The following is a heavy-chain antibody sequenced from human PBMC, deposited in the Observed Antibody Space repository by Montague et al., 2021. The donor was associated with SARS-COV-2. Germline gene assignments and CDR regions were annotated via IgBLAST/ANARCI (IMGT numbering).Heavy chain of an antibody. Sequence: SLRLSCAASGLTVSSNYMSWVRQAPGKGLEWVSVIYSGGSTYYADSVKGRFTISRDNSKNTLYLQMYSLRDEDTAVYYCARDSYGMDVWGQGTTVTVSS. CDR1: GLTVSSNY. J-gene: IGHJ6*02. V-gene: IGHV3-66*02. CDR2: IYSGGST. CDR3: ARDSYGMDV.